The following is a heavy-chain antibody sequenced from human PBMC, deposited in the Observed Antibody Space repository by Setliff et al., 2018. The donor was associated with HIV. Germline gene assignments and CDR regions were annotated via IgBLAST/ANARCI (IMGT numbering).Heavy chain of an antibody. V-gene: IGHV4-34*01. Sequence: SETLSLTCAVYGGSFGTYYWSWIRQPPGVGLQWIGEINHSGSTHYNPSLKRRVTISVDTSKNQFSLKLNSVTAADTAVYYCARATEPGCRFGENWFDPWGHGNLVTVSS. J-gene: IGHJ5*02. CDR1: GGSFGTYY. D-gene: IGHD3-16*01. CDR3: ARATEPGCRFGENWFDP. CDR2: INHSGST.